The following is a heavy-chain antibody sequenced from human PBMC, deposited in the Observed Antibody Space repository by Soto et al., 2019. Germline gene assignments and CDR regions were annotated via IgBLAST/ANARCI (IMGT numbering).Heavy chain of an antibody. CDR3: AREGRVDV. CDR1: RFSPNRYKY. Sequence: PAETRAVTGTGSRFSPNRYKYLSWIRQPAGKGLEWIGRIYTSGSTNYNPSLKSRVTMSVDTSKNQFSLKLSSVTAADTAVYYCAREGRVDVWGQATTVTVSS. V-gene: IGHV4-4*07. CDR2: IYTSGST. J-gene: IGHJ6*02.